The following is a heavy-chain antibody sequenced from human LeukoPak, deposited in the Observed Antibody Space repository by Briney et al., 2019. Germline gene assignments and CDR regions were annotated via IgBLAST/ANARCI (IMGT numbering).Heavy chain of an antibody. CDR2: LISSGAVT. V-gene: IGHV3-23*01. D-gene: IGHD6-19*01. CDR3: AKTSQYSSGWFDY. Sequence: GGSLRLSCAASGFPFSNYAMSWVRQAPGKGLEWVSSLISSGAVTYYVDSVKGRFTISRDNSRNTLDIEMNSLRPEDTAVYYCAKTSQYSSGWFDYWGQGTLVTVSS. CDR1: GFPFSNYA. J-gene: IGHJ4*02.